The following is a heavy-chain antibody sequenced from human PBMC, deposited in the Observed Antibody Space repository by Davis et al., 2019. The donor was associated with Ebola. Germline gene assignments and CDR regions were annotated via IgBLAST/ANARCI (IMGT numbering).Heavy chain of an antibody. CDR1: GGSISSSSYY. CDR3: ARGQWLDNN. V-gene: IGHV4-39*07. D-gene: IGHD3-22*01. J-gene: IGHJ4*02. CDR2: IYYSGST. Sequence: PSETLSLTCTVSGGSISSSSYYWGWIRQPPGKGLEWIGSIYYSGSTFYNPSLKSRVTISVDTSKNQFSLKLSSVTAADTAVYYCARGQWLDNNWGQGTLVTVSS.